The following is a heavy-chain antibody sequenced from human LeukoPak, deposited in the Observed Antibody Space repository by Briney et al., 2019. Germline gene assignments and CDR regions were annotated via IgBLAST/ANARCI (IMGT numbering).Heavy chain of an antibody. J-gene: IGHJ4*02. V-gene: IGHV4-59*01. D-gene: IGHD2-15*01. CDR1: GGSISSYY. CDR2: IYYSGST. Sequence: SETLSLTCTVSGGSISSYYWSWIRQPPGKGLEWIGYIYYSGSTNYNPSLKSRVTISVDTSKNQFSLKLSSVTAADTAVYYCARGYCSGGSCNKGFDYGGQGTLVTVSS. CDR3: ARGYCSGGSCNKGFDY.